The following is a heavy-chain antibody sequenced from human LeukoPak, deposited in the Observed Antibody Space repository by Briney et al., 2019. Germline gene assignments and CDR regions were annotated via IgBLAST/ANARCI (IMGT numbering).Heavy chain of an antibody. D-gene: IGHD6-6*01. CDR3: ARFPATGKYSSSSGLYYFDY. CDR2: ISAYNGNT. Sequence: ASVKVSCKASGYTFTSYGISWVRQAPGQGLEWMGWISAYNGNTNYAQKFQGRVTITTDESTSTAYMELSSLRSEDTAVYYCARFPATGKYSSSSGLYYFDYWGQGTLVTVSS. J-gene: IGHJ4*02. CDR1: GYTFTSYG. V-gene: IGHV1-18*01.